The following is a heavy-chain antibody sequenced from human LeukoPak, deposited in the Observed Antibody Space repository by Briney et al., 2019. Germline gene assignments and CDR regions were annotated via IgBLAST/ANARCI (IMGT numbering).Heavy chain of an antibody. CDR3: ASRRYSSSSPFDY. Sequence: SETLSLTCTVSGGSISSYYWSWIRQPAGKGLEWIGRIYTSGSTNYNPSLKSRVTISVDKSKNQFPLKLSSVTAADTAVYYCASRRYSSSSPFDYWGQGTLVTVSS. CDR2: IYTSGST. V-gene: IGHV4-4*07. CDR1: GGSISSYY. J-gene: IGHJ4*02. D-gene: IGHD6-6*01.